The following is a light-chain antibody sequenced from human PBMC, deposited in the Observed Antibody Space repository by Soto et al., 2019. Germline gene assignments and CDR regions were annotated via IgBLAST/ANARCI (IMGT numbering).Light chain of an antibody. J-gene: IGLJ1*01. Sequence: QSALAQPPSASGSPGQSVIISCTGTSSDVGGYNYVSWYQHHPGKAPKLIIYEVSNRPSGVSNRFSGSKSGSTASLTISGLQAEDEADYHCTSYTRDTALVFGTGTKVTVL. V-gene: IGLV2-14*01. CDR1: SSDVGGYNY. CDR2: EVS. CDR3: TSYTRDTALV.